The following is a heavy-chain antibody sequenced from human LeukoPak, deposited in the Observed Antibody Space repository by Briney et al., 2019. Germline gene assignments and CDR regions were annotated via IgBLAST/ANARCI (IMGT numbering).Heavy chain of an antibody. D-gene: IGHD3-10*01. CDR1: GFTFSSYA. J-gene: IGHJ4*02. CDR2: IIVSGGST. CDR3: AKEVQLLWFGELLGYFDY. Sequence: GGSLRLSCAASGFTFSSYAMSWVRQAPGKGLEWVSAIIVSGGSTYYADSVKGRFTISRDNSKNTLYLQMNSLRAEDTAVYYCAKEVQLLWFGELLGYFDYWGQGTLVTVSS. V-gene: IGHV3-23*01.